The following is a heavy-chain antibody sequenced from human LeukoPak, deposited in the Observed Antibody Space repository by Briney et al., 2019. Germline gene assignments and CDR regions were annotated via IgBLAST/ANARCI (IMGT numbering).Heavy chain of an antibody. CDR2: ISSSSSYI. D-gene: IGHD2/OR15-2a*01. CDR3: ARAFSRVCAAVDY. CDR1: GFTFSSYS. V-gene: IGHV3-21*01. Sequence: GGSLRLSCAASGFTFSSYSMNWVRQAPGKGLEWVSSISSSSSYIYYADSVKGRFTISRDNAKNSLYLQMNSLRAEDTAVYYCARAFSRVCAAVDYWGQGTLVTVSS. J-gene: IGHJ4*02.